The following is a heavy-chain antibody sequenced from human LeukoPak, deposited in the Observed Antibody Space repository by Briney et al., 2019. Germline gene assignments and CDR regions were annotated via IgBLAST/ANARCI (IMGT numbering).Heavy chain of an antibody. CDR1: GFTFSNYA. CDR3: AKGHQLVQLYFDY. D-gene: IGHD1-1*01. V-gene: IGHV3-23*01. CDR2: ITGTGGST. J-gene: IGHJ4*02. Sequence: PGGSLRLSCAASGFTFSNYAMGWVRQAPGKGLEWVSLITGTGGSTYHPDSVKGRFTISRDNSKSTLYLRMSSPRADDTAVYYCAKGHQLVQLYFDYWGQGTLVTVSS.